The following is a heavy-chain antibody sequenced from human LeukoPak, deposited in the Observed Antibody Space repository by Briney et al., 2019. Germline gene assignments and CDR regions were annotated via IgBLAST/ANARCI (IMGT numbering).Heavy chain of an antibody. D-gene: IGHD5-18*01. CDR3: ARAYSYGHRLPDY. CDR1: GFTFSSYA. Sequence: PGGSLRLSCAASGFTFSSYATHWVRQAPGKGLEWVAVISYDGSNKYYADSVKGRFTISRDNSKNTLYLQMNSLRAEDTAVYYCARAYSYGHRLPDYWGQGTLVTVSS. V-gene: IGHV3-30-3*01. CDR2: ISYDGSNK. J-gene: IGHJ4*02.